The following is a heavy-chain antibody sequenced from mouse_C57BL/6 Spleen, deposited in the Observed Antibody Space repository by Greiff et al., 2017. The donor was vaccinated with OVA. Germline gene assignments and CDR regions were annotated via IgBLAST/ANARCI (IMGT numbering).Heavy chain of an antibody. CDR2: IYPGDGDT. CDR3: AHGYYDAMDY. Sequence: VQRVESGPELVKPGASVKISCKASGYAFSSSWMNWVKQRPGKGLEWIGRIYPGDGDTNYNGKFKGKATLTADKSSSTAYMQLSSLTSEDSAVYFCAHGYYDAMDYWGQGTSVTVSS. CDR1: GYAFSSSW. D-gene: IGHD2-2*01. J-gene: IGHJ4*01. V-gene: IGHV1-82*01.